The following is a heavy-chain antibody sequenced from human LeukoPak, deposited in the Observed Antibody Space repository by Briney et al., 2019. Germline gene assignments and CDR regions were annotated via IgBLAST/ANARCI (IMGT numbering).Heavy chain of an antibody. D-gene: IGHD3-22*01. CDR2: IYSGGST. J-gene: IGHJ4*02. Sequence: QPGGSLRLSCAASGFTVSSNYMSWVRQAPGKELEWVSVIYSGGSTYYADSVEGRFTISRDNSKNTLYLQMNSLRAEDTAVYYCSRGYYGDDWGQGTLVTVSS. CDR1: GFTVSSNY. V-gene: IGHV3-53*01. CDR3: SRGYYGDD.